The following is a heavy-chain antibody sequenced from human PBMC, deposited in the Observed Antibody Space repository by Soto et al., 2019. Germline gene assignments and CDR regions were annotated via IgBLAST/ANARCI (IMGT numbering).Heavy chain of an antibody. CDR1: GSSIRGYG. D-gene: IGHD3-22*01. J-gene: IGHJ4*02. Sequence: SETLSVSWSVAGSSIRGYGWSWILQPPGKGLEWIGCVYYSGSTNYKPSLKSRVTISGDTSKKEFSPKLSSVTAADTAVYYCALFYYDSDGFYYDVYWRQRTLVPVSS. V-gene: IGHV4-59*01. CDR3: ALFYYDSDGFYYDVY. CDR2: VYYSGST.